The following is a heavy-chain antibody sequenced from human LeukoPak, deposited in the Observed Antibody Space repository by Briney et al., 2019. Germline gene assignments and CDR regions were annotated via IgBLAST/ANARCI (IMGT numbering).Heavy chain of an antibody. Sequence: GGSLRLSCAASGFTFSNYCMGWVRQAPGKGLEWVANIKHDGSEIYYVDFVKGRFTISRDTAKDSLYLKMNSLRAEDTAVYYCARDREHSGYHLYDYWGQGTLVTVSS. CDR2: IKHDGSEI. CDR1: GFTFSNYC. CDR3: ARDREHSGYHLYDY. D-gene: IGHD5-12*01. J-gene: IGHJ4*02. V-gene: IGHV3-7*01.